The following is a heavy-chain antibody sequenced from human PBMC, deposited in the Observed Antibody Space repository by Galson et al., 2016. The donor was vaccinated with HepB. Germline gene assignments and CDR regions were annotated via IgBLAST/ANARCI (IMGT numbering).Heavy chain of an antibody. D-gene: IGHD3-9*01. Sequence: QSGAEVKKPGASVKVSCKASGYTFTSYGISWVRQAPGQGLEWMGWISAYSGNTNSAQKLQGRVTMTTDTSTSTAYMGLRSLRSDDTAVYYCARDSFRGILTGYSPYYFDCWGQGTLVTVSS. CDR3: ARDSFRGILTGYSPYYFDC. V-gene: IGHV1-18*01. CDR2: ISAYSGNT. J-gene: IGHJ4*02. CDR1: GYTFTSYG.